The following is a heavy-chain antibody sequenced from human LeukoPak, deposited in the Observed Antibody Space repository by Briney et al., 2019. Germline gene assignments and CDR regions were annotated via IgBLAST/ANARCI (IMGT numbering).Heavy chain of an antibody. D-gene: IGHD4-17*01. J-gene: IGHJ5*02. CDR3: AKREYGDYNNWFDP. CDR1: GFTFSSYA. CDR2: ISGSGGST. V-gene: IGHV3-23*01. Sequence: PGGSLRLSCAASGFTFSSYAMSWVRQAPGKGLEWVSAISGSGGSTYYADSVKSRFTISRDNSKNTLYLQMNSLRAEDTAVYYCAKREYGDYNNWFDPWGQGTLVTVSS.